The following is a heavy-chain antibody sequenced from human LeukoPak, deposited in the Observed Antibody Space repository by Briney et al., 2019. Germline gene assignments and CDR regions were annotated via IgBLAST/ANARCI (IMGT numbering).Heavy chain of an antibody. J-gene: IGHJ4*02. V-gene: IGHV3-73*01. Sequence: PGGSVRLSCAASGLTFSGSAVHWLRQASGKGREGFGRIRSKANSYATGYAASVKGSFTISRDDSKNTAYLQMNSLKTEDTAVYYCTARRYCSGGSCYSTIDYWGQGTLVTVSS. CDR1: GLTFSGSA. D-gene: IGHD2-15*01. CDR2: IRSKANSYAT. CDR3: TARRYCSGGSCYSTIDY.